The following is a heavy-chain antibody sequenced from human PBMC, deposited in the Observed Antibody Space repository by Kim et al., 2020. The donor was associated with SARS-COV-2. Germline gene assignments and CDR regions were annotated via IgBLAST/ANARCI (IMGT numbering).Heavy chain of an antibody. CDR1: GFTFSSFA. Sequence: GGSLRLSCAASGFTFSSFAMTWVRQAPGKGLEWVSILSDSGGDTFYADSVKGRFTISRDNSKNTLYLQMNSLRAEETAVYYCAKKGIPESGQWYFDLWGRGTLVTVSS. CDR2: LSDSGGDT. J-gene: IGHJ2*01. V-gene: IGHV3-23*01. D-gene: IGHD6-13*01. CDR3: AKKGIPESGQWYFDL.